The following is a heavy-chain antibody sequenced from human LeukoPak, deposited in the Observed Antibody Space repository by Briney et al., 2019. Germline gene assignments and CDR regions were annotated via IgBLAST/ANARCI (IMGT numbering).Heavy chain of an antibody. CDR2: ISYDGSNK. J-gene: IGHJ4*02. CDR3: ASELLIAAAFDY. CDR1: GLTFSNSA. Sequence: GGSLRLSCAPSGLTFSNSAMHWVRQAPGKGLEWVAVISYDGSNKYYADSVKGRFTISRDNSKNTLYLQMNSLRAEDTAVYYCASELLIAAAFDYWGQGTLVTVSS. V-gene: IGHV3-30-3*01. D-gene: IGHD6-13*01.